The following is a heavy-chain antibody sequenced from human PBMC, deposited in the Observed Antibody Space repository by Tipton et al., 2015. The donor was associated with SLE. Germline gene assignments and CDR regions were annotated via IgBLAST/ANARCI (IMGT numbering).Heavy chain of an antibody. CDR2: IYYSGST. V-gene: IGHV4-59*01. Sequence: LRLSCTVSGGSISSYYWSWIRQPPGKGLEWIGYIYYSGSTNYNPSLKSRVTISVDTSKNQFSLKLTSVTAADTAVYYCARSGQQLLPFDLWGRGTLVNVS. J-gene: IGHJ2*01. CDR1: GGSISSYY. D-gene: IGHD6-13*01. CDR3: ARSGQQLLPFDL.